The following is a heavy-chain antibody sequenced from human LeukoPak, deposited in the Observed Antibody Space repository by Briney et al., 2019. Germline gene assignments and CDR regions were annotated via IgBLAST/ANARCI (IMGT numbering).Heavy chain of an antibody. J-gene: IGHJ3*02. Sequence: AGGSLRLSCAASAFIFSNYAMHWVRQAPGKGLEWVAVISYDGRNKYYADSVKGRFTISRDNSKNTLYVQMNSLRSEDTAMYYCASELIMGGNSWGAFDTWGQGTMVTVSS. V-gene: IGHV3-33*01. CDR3: ASELIMGGNSWGAFDT. CDR2: ISYDGRNK. D-gene: IGHD1-26*01. CDR1: AFIFSNYA.